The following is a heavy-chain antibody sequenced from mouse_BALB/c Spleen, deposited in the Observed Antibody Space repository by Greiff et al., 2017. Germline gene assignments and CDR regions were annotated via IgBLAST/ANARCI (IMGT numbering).Heavy chain of an antibody. D-gene: IGHD2-3*01. CDR3: VKQEDDGPYYAMDY. CDR1: GFSLTSYG. V-gene: IGHV2-3*01. CDR2: IWGDGST. J-gene: IGHJ4*01. Sequence: VNVVESGPGLVAPSQSLSITCTVSGFSLTSYGVSWVRQPPGKGLEWLGVIWGDGSTNYHSALISRLSISKDNSKSQVFLKLNSLQTDDTATYYCVKQEDDGPYYAMDYWGQGTSVTVSS.